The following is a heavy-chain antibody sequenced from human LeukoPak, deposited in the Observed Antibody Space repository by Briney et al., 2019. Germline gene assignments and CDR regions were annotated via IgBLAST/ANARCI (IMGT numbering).Heavy chain of an antibody. V-gene: IGHV4-59*01. D-gene: IGHD3-10*01. Sequence: ASETLSLTCSVSGGSISPYFWSWLRQPPGKGLEWIGYICYSGSTNYNPSLKSRVTISVDTSKNQFSLRLTSVTPADTAVYYCARDDYRGVTNFDPWGQGTLVPFSS. CDR3: ARDDYRGVTNFDP. CDR2: ICYSGST. J-gene: IGHJ5*02. CDR1: GGSISPYF.